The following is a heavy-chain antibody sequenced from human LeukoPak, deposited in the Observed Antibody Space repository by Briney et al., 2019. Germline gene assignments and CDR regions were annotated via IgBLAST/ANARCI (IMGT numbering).Heavy chain of an antibody. J-gene: IGHJ4*02. D-gene: IGHD1-26*01. Sequence: GGSLRLSCAASGFTFSTYGMHWVRQAPGKGLEGVAFIRNDKSSEHYADSVKGRFTISRDKSKNTLYLQMDSLRPDDTAVYYCAKRISGAYYSLLDYWGQGTLVIVSS. CDR1: GFTFSTYG. V-gene: IGHV3-30*02. CDR2: IRNDKSSE. CDR3: AKRISGAYYSLLDY.